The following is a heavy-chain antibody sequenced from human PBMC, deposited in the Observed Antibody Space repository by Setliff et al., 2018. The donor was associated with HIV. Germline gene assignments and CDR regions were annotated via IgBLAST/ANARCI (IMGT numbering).Heavy chain of an antibody. CDR2: IYYSGST. CDR3: ARSPGVDTNMAFDY. Sequence: LSETLSLPCSVTGGSIINYFWGWIRMPPGKGLEWIGYIYYSGSTDYNPSLKSRVTISVDTSKNQVSLKLNSVTAADTAVYYCARSPGVDTNMAFDYWGQGTLVTVSS. CDR1: GGSIINYF. J-gene: IGHJ4*02. D-gene: IGHD5-18*01. V-gene: IGHV4-59*01.